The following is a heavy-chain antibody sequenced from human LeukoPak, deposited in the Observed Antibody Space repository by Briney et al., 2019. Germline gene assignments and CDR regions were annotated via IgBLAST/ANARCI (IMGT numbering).Heavy chain of an antibody. CDR2: IIPIFGIA. J-gene: IGHJ6*03. CDR3: ARENRQKEYSSSSGGYYYYMDV. Sequence: SVKVSCKASGGTFSSYAISWVRQAPGQGLEWMGGIIPIFGIANYAQKFQGRVTITADESTSTAYMELSSLRSEDTAVYYCARENRQKEYSSSSGGYYYYMDVWGKGTTVTVSS. D-gene: IGHD6-6*01. CDR1: GGTFSSYA. V-gene: IGHV1-69*13.